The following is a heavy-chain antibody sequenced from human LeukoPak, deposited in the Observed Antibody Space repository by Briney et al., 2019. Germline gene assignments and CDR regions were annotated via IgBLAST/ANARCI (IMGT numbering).Heavy chain of an antibody. CDR1: GFNFGDYA. J-gene: IGHJ4*02. Sequence: GGSLRLSCTASGFNFGDYAMSWVRQAPGKGLEWVGIIRSEPYGGTTEYAASVKGRFTISRDEAKSSAHLQMNSLKTEDTAVYYCTRDYGSGSYRRYFFDYWGQGTQVTVSS. CDR3: TRDYGSGSYRRYFFDY. CDR2: IRSEPYGGTT. V-gene: IGHV3-49*04. D-gene: IGHD3-10*01.